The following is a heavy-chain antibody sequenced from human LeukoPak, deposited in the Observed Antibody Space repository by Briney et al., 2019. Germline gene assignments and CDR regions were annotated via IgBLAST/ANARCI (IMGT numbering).Heavy chain of an antibody. CDR1: GASISAFH. V-gene: IGHV4-4*07. J-gene: IGHJ4*02. Sequence: SETLSLICTVSGASISAFHWTWFRQPAGKTLEWIGLIYSSGSTLFNPSLKTRVAMSLDLTKNQLSLRLTSLTAADTAMYYCARKDGDYWGQGTLVTVSS. CDR2: IYSSGST. CDR3: ARKDGDY.